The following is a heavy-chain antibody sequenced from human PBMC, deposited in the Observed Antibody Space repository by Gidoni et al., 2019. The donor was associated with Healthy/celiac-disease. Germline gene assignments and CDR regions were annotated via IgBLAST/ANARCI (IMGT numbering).Heavy chain of an antibody. CDR1: GGSFSGYY. CDR2: INHSGST. J-gene: IGHJ6*02. CDR3: ARSHPIVPAALKYGMDV. V-gene: IGHV4-34*01. D-gene: IGHD2-2*01. Sequence: QVQLQQWGAGLLKPSETLSLTCAVYGGSFSGYYWSWIRQPPGKGLEWIGEINHSGSTNYNPSLKSRVTISVDTSKNQFSLKLSSVTAADTAVYYCARSHPIVPAALKYGMDVWGQGTTVTVSS.